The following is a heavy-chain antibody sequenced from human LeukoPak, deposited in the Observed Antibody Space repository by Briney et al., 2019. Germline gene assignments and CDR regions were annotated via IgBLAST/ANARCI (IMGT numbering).Heavy chain of an antibody. J-gene: IGHJ2*01. CDR1: GGSFSGYY. CDR2: INHSGST. CDR3: AKEGVGEPSYWYLDL. D-gene: IGHD1-14*01. V-gene: IGHV4-34*01. Sequence: SETLSLTCAVYGGSFSGYYWSWIRQPPGKGLEWIGEINHSGSTNYHPSLKSRVTISVDTSKNQFSLKLSSVTAADTAVYYCAKEGVGEPSYWYLDLWGRGTLVTVSS.